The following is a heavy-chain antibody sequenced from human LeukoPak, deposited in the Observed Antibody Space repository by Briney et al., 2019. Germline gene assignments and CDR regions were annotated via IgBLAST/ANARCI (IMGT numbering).Heavy chain of an antibody. V-gene: IGHV3-7*01. CDR1: GFTFSSYW. CDR3: AREGDAEDYFDY. J-gene: IGHJ4*02. D-gene: IGHD3-16*01. Sequence: GGSLRLSCAASGFTFSSYWMTWVRQAPGKGLEWVANINQDGSEKYYVDSVKGRFTISGDNAKNSLYLQMNSLRAEDTAVYYCAREGDAEDYFDYWGQGTLVTVSS. CDR2: INQDGSEK.